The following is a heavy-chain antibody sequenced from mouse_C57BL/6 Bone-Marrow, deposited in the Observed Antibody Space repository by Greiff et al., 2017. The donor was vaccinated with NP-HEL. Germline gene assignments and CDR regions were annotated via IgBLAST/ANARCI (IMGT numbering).Heavy chain of an antibody. J-gene: IGHJ3*01. D-gene: IGHD1-1*01. V-gene: IGHV5-17*01. CDR3: ARIQKITVERFAY. CDR1: GFTFSDYG. CDR2: ISSGSSTI. Sequence: EVMLVESGGGLVKPGGSLKLSCAASGFTFSDYGMHWVRQAPEKGLEWVAYISSGSSTIYYADTVKGRFTISRDNAKKTLFLQMTSLRSEDTAMYYCARIQKITVERFAYWGQGTLVTVSA.